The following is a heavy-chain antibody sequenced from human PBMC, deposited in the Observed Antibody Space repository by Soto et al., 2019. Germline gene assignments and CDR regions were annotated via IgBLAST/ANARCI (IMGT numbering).Heavy chain of an antibody. J-gene: IGHJ4*02. CDR2: ISSSSSYI. Sequence: EVQLVESGGGLVKPGGSLRLSCAASGFTFSSYNMNWVRQAPGKGLEWVSSISSSSSYIYYADSVKGRFTISRDNAKNSLYLQMNSLRAEDTAVYYCARDDIAAAGPESYYFDYWGQGTLVTVSS. D-gene: IGHD6-13*01. CDR1: GFTFSSYN. V-gene: IGHV3-21*01. CDR3: ARDDIAAAGPESYYFDY.